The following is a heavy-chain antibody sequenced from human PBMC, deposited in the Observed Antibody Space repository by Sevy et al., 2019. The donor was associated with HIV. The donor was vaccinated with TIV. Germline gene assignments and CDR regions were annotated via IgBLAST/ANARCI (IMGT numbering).Heavy chain of an antibody. Sequence: GGSLRLSCAGSGFIFSNYNMKWVRQAPGKGLEWVSSISSNSNDIYYGDSVKGRFTISRDNAKNSLCLQMNSLRAEDTAVYYCARKMELLVPDYWGQGTLVTVSS. V-gene: IGHV3-21*01. J-gene: IGHJ4*02. CDR3: ARKMELLVPDY. CDR1: GFIFSNYN. D-gene: IGHD2-21*02. CDR2: ISSNSNDI.